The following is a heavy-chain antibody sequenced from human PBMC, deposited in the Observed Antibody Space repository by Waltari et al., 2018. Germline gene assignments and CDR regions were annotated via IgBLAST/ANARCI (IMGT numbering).Heavy chain of an antibody. Sequence: QVELQESGPGLVPPWEPLSLSCTVSGASLSSNYLSWIRQPPGRGLEWIGYIVHSGSTSYNPSLESRVTMSVDSSKNQFSLRLNSVTAADTAVYFCAGFRGYSFKYYFDYWGRGTMVTVSS. CDR3: AGFRGYSFKYYFDY. D-gene: IGHD5-18*01. J-gene: IGHJ4*02. CDR2: IVHSGST. CDR1: GASLSSNY. V-gene: IGHV4-59*03.